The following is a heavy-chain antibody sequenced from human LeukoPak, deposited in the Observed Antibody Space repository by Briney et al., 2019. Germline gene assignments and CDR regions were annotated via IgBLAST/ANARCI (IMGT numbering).Heavy chain of an antibody. CDR1: GGSLSSYY. CDR2: IYYSGST. V-gene: IGHV4-59*01. D-gene: IGHD6-6*01. CDR3: ARDKEYSHGHFDY. Sequence: PSETLSLTCTVSGGSLSSYYWSWIRQPPGKGLEWIGYIYYSGSTNYSPSLKSRVTISVDTSKNQFSLKLSSVTAADTAVYYCARDKEYSHGHFDYWGQGTLVTVSS. J-gene: IGHJ4*02.